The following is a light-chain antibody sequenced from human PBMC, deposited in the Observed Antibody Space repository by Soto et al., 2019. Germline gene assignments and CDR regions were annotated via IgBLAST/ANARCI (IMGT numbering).Light chain of an antibody. CDR3: QQSYSTPPWT. J-gene: IGKJ1*01. CDR1: QSIVTY. Sequence: DIQMTQSPSSLSASVGDRVTITCRASQSIVTYLNWYLQKPGKAPKLLIYAASNLQSGVPSRFSGSGSGTDFPLTISSLQPEDFATYFCQQSYSTPPWTFGQGTKGEIK. V-gene: IGKV1-39*01. CDR2: AAS.